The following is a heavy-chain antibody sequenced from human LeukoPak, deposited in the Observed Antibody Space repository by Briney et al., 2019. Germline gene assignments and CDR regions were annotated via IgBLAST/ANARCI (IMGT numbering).Heavy chain of an antibody. CDR1: GFTFSSYA. J-gene: IGHJ4*02. CDR2: ISYDGSNK. D-gene: IGHD6-13*01. CDR3: ARSIAAAGKIDY. V-gene: IGHV3-30*04. Sequence: GGSLRLSCAASGFTFSSYAMHRVRQAPGKGLEWVAVISYDGSNKYYADSVKGRFTISRDNSKNTLYLQMNSLRAEDTAVYYCARSIAAAGKIDYWGQGTLVTVSS.